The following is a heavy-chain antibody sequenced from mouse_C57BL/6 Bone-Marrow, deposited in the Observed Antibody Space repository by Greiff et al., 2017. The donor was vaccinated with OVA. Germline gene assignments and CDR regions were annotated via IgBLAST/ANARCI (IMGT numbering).Heavy chain of an antibody. CDR1: GYTFTNYW. V-gene: IGHV1-63*01. CDR2: IYPGGGYT. D-gene: IGHD1-1*01. CDR3: ARYYYGSSYGY. Sequence: QVQLQQSGAELVRPGTSVKMSCKASGYTFTNYWIGWAKQRPGHGLEWIGDIYPGGGYTNYNEKFKGKATLTADKSSSTAYMQFSSLTSEDSVIYYCARYYYGSSYGYWGQGTTLTVSS. J-gene: IGHJ2*01.